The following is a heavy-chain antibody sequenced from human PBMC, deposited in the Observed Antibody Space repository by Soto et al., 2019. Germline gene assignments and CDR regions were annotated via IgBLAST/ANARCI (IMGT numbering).Heavy chain of an antibody. D-gene: IGHD2-15*01. J-gene: IGHJ4*02. CDR1: GFTFSSYG. Sequence: QVQLVDSGGGVVQPGRSLRLSCAASGFTFSSYGMHWVRQAPGKGQEWVAAIWYDASKKYYADSVKGRFTISRDNSKNTVYLEMNCLRAEDTAVYYCERDLWAAAPLLYCWGQGTLVTVAS. CDR2: IWYDASKK. V-gene: IGHV3-33*01. CDR3: ERDLWAAAPLLYC.